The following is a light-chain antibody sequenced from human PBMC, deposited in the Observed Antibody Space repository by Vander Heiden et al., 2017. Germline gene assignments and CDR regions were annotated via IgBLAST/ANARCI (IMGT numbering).Light chain of an antibody. J-gene: IGKJ2*01. CDR3: MQALQTPYT. CDR1: QSLFHSEGQNF. Sequence: DIVMTQSPLSLAVPPGEPASISSRSTQSLFHSEGQNFFDWYQQKPGQSPRLLIYWGSNRAYGVPDRFSGSESGTDFTLKISRVEAEDAGVYYCMQALQTPYTFGQGTKLEIK. CDR2: WGS. V-gene: IGKV2-28*01.